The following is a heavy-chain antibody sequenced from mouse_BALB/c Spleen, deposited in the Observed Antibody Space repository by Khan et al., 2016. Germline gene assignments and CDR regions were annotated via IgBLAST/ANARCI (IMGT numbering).Heavy chain of an antibody. Sequence: QIQLVQSGPELKKPGETVKISCKASGYNFKNYGMNWVKQAPGKGLKWMGWIKPYTGESTYADDFKGRFAFSLEDSASTAYLQINNLKHEDMAPLFCAGSRLLDVYFAMGYWGQGTSLTVSS. CDR3: AGSRLLDVYFAMGY. CDR2: IKPYTGES. V-gene: IGHV9-1*02. CDR1: GYNFKNYG. J-gene: IGHJ4*01. D-gene: IGHD3-2*02.